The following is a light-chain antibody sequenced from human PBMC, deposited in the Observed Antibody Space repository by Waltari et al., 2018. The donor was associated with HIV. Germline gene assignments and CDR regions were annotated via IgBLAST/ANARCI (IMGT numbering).Light chain of an antibody. J-gene: IGLJ3*02. CDR1: STNIGSNI. CDR3: AACDDSLNGM. CDR2: SNE. V-gene: IGLV1-44*01. Sequence: QSVLTQPPSVSGTPGQNVTISCSGSSTNIGSNIVNWYQQVPEAAPKLLIYSNEQRPSGVPARFSGSKSGTSASLAISGLQSADEADYYCAACDDSLNGMFGGGTKLTV.